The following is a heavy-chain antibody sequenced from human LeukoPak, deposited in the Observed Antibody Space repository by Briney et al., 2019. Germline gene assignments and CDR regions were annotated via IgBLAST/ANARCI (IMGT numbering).Heavy chain of an antibody. CDR2: INPNFGGT. CDR3: ARAGGYCGRISCPYYFDY. J-gene: IGHJ4*02. CDR1: GGTFSSYA. D-gene: IGHD2-15*01. V-gene: IGHV1-2*02. Sequence: ASVKVSCKASGGTFSSYAISWVRQAPGQGLEWMGWINPNFGGTDYAQRFQGRVTMTRDTSISTAYMELSSLRSEDTAVYYCARAGGYCGRISCPYYFDYWGQGSLVAVSS.